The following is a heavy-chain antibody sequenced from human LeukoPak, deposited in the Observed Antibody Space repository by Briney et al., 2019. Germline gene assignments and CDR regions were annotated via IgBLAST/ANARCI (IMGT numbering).Heavy chain of an antibody. J-gene: IGHJ4*02. CDR1: GGSISSYY. CDR2: IYTSGST. D-gene: IGHD2-2*01. CDR3: ARDATVPAATGYFDY. V-gene: IGHV4-4*07. Sequence: SETLSLTCTVSGGSISSYYWSWIRQPAGKGLEWIGRIYTSGSTNYNPSLKSRVTMSVDTSKNQFSLKLSSVTAADTAVYYCARDATVPAATGYFDYWGQGTLVTVSS.